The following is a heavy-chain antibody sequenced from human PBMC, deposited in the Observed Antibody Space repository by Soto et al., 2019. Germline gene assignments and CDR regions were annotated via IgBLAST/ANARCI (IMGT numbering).Heavy chain of an antibody. D-gene: IGHD2-2*01. CDR1: GFTFSSYG. V-gene: IGHV3-33*01. CDR2: IWYDGSNK. J-gene: IGHJ4*02. Sequence: SLRLSCAASGFTFSSYGMHWVRQAPGKVLEWVAVIWYDGSNKYYADSVKGRFTISRDNSKNTLYLQMNSLRAEDTAVYYCARGYCSSTSCYDVDYWGQGTLVTVSS. CDR3: ARGYCSSTSCYDVDY.